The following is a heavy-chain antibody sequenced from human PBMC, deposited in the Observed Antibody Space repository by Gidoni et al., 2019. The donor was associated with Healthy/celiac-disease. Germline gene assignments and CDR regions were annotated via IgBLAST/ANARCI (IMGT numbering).Heavy chain of an antibody. Sequence: QVQLVESGGGVVQPGRSLRLSCAASGFTFSSYGMHWVRQAPGKGLEWVAVISYDGSNKYYADSVKGRFTISRDNSKNTLYLQMNSLRAEDTAVYYCAKEGGIFYYYYGMDVWGQGTTVTVSS. V-gene: IGHV3-30*18. CDR2: ISYDGSNK. D-gene: IGHD3-16*01. CDR1: GFTFSSYG. J-gene: IGHJ6*02. CDR3: AKEGGIFYYYYGMDV.